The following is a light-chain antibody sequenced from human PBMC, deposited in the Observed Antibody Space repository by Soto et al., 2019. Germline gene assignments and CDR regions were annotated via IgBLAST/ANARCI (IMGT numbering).Light chain of an antibody. CDR3: QQYAESPRT. CDR2: VAS. J-gene: IGKJ1*01. Sequence: EIALTQSPGTLSLSPGERATLSCRASQSVGKNYLAWYQQKPGHAPRFLIYVASSRATGIPDRFSDRGSGTDVTLTVSRLEPEDIAVYYCQQYAESPRTFGQATKVEIK. V-gene: IGKV3-20*01. CDR1: QSVGKNY.